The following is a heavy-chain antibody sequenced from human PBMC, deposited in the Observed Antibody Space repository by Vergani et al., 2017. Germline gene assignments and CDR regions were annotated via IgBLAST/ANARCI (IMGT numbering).Heavy chain of an antibody. V-gene: IGHV1-46*03. Sequence: QVQLVQSGAEVKKPGASVKVSCKASGYTFTSYYMHWVRQAPGQGLEWMGIINPSGGSTSYAQKFQGRVTMTRDTSTSTVYMELSSLRSEATAVYYCARVGYCSSTSCPIFDYWGQGTLVTVSS. CDR3: ARVGYCSSTSCPIFDY. D-gene: IGHD2-2*01. J-gene: IGHJ4*02. CDR2: INPSGGST. CDR1: GYTFTSYY.